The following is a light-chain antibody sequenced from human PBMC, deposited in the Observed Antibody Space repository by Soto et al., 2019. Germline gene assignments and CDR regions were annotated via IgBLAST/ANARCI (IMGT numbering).Light chain of an antibody. V-gene: IGKV1-9*01. CDR3: QQLNNYPIT. Sequence: DIQLTQSPSFLTASVGDRVTITCRASQGISSYLAWYQQKPGKAPKLLIYATSTLQSGVPSRFSGSGSGTDFTLTTGSLQPEDLATYYCQQLNNYPITFGQGTRLEIK. J-gene: IGKJ5*01. CDR2: ATS. CDR1: QGISSY.